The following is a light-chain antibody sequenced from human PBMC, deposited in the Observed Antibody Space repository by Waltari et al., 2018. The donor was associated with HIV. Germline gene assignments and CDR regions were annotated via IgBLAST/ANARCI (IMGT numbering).Light chain of an antibody. CDR1: QGVSSW. CDR3: QQYKTFPLT. CDR2: AAT. V-gene: IGKV1D-16*01. J-gene: IGKJ4*01. Sequence: DIQMTQSPSSLSASVGDRVTITCRASQGVSSWVAWYQHKPDKAPKALIYAATNLPSGVPSRFSGSGSGTIFTLIISSLQPEDFATYYCQQYKTFPLTFGEGTKV.